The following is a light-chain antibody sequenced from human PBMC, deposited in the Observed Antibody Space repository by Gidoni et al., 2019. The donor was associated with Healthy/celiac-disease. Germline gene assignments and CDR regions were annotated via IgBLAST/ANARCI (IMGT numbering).Light chain of an antibody. Sequence: DIQMTQSPSTLPASVGDRVTITCRASQSISSWLAWYQQKPGKAPKLLIYKASSLESGVPSRFSGSGSGTEFTLTISSLQPDDFATYYCQQYNSYSTFGQXTKVEIK. J-gene: IGKJ1*01. V-gene: IGKV1-5*03. CDR2: KAS. CDR1: QSISSW. CDR3: QQYNSYST.